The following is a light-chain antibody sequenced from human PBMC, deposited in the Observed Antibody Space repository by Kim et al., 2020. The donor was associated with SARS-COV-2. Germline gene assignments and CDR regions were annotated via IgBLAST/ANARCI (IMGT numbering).Light chain of an antibody. CDR2: YDS. CDR3: QVWDSSSDHPV. J-gene: IGLJ3*02. CDR1: NIGSKS. V-gene: IGLV3-21*04. Sequence: SYELTQPPSVSVAPGKTARITCGGNNIGSKSVHWYQQKPGQAPVLVIYYDSDRPSGIPERFSGSNSGNTATLTISRVEAWDEADYYCQVWDSSSDHPVFGGGTQLTV.